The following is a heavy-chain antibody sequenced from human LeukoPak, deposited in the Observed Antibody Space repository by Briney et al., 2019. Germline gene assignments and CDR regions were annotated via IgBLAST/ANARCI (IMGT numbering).Heavy chain of an antibody. V-gene: IGHV4-61*02. CDR3: ARVEGDGYNSDWYFDL. D-gene: IGHD5-24*01. Sequence: SQTLSLTCTVSGGSISSGSYYWSWIRQPAGKGLEWIGRIYTSGSTNYNPSLKSRVTISVDTSKNQFSLKLSSVTAADTAVYYCARVEGDGYNSDWYFDLWGRGTLVTVSS. J-gene: IGHJ2*01. CDR2: IYTSGST. CDR1: GGSISSGSYY.